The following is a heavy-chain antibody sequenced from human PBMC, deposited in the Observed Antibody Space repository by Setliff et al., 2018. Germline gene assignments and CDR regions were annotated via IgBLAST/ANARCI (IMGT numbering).Heavy chain of an antibody. D-gene: IGHD3-10*01. CDR2: THASGST. J-gene: IGHJ5*02. Sequence: PSETLSLTCTVSGGSISSGDHYWSWIRQPAGKGLEWIGRTHASGSTNYNPSLKSRVTISLDTSNNQFSLKLSSVTAAETAMYYCARSGDYGSGRLSPWGQGTLVTV. CDR3: ARSGDYGSGRLSP. V-gene: IGHV4-61*02. CDR1: GGSISSGDHY.